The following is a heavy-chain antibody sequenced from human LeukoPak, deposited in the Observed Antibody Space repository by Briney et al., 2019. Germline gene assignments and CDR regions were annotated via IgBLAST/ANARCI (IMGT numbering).Heavy chain of an antibody. CDR2: INPNSGGI. J-gene: IGHJ4*02. CDR1: GYTFTGYY. CDR3: ARARPGYYDSSGYGDY. V-gene: IGHV1-2*02. Sequence: GASVKVSCKASGYTFTGYYMHWVRQAPGQGLEWMGWINPNSGGINYAQKFQGRVTMTRDTSISTAYMELSRLRSDDTAVYYCARARPGYYDSSGYGDYWGQGTLVTVSS. D-gene: IGHD3-22*01.